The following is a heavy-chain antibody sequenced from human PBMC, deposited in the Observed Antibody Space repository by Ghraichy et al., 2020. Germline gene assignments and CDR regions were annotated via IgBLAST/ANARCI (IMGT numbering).Heavy chain of an antibody. Sequence: GGSLRLSCAVSEFTFTGYHMTWVRQAPGKGLEWVSTLRADGRSTFYADSVKGRFTISRDKSKRTMYLQMNSLGADDTAVYYCAKEGGRLGEGAFDVWGQGTKVTVSS. D-gene: IGHD3-10*01. V-gene: IGHV3-23*01. CDR1: EFTFTGYH. J-gene: IGHJ3*01. CDR3: AKEGGRLGEGAFDV. CDR2: LRADGRST.